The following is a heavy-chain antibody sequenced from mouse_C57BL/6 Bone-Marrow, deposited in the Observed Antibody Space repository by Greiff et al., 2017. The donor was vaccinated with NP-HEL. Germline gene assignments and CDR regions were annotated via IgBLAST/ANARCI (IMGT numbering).Heavy chain of an antibody. CDR1: GYAFSSSW. CDR2: IYPGDGDT. V-gene: IGHV1-82*01. D-gene: IGHD2-3*01. CDR3: ASIYDGYYGWFAY. Sequence: VQVVESGPELVKPGASVKISCKASGYAFSSSWMNWVKQRPGKGLEWIGRIYPGDGDTNSNGKFKGKATLTADKSSSTAYMQLSSLTSEDSAVYFCASIYDGYYGWFAYWGQGTLVTVSA. J-gene: IGHJ3*01.